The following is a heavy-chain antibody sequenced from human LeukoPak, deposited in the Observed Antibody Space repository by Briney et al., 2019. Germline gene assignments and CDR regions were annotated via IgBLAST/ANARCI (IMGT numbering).Heavy chain of an antibody. CDR3: ARAGYYYDSSGYCFDY. D-gene: IGHD3-22*01. CDR2: IYYSGST. Sequence: SETLSLTCTVSGGSISSGGYYWSWIRQHPGKGLEWIGYIYYSGSTYYNPSLKSRVTISVDTSKNQFSLKLSSVTAADTAVYYCARAGYYYDSSGYCFDYWGQGTLVTVSS. V-gene: IGHV4-31*03. J-gene: IGHJ4*02. CDR1: GGSISSGGYY.